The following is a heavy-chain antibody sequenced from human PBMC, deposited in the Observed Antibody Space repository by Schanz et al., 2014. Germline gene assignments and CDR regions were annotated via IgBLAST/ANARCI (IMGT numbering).Heavy chain of an antibody. J-gene: IGHJ4*02. CDR1: GFTFSSYG. D-gene: IGHD3-22*01. CDR2: IWYDENNK. V-gene: IGHV3-33*06. CDR3: AKDPSQGDYDYYFDY. Sequence: QVQLVESGGGVVQFGRSLRLSCVASGFTFSSYGMHWVRQAPGKGLEWVAVIWYDENNKYYADSVKGRFTISRDNSKNTLYLQMNSLRAEDTAVYYCAKDPSQGDYDYYFDYWGQGTLVTVSS.